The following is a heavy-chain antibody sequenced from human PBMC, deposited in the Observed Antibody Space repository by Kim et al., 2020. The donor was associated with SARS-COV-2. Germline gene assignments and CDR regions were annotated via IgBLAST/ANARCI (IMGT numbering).Heavy chain of an antibody. D-gene: IGHD3-3*01. CDR2: ISSNGGST. J-gene: IGHJ6*02. Sequence: GGSLRLSCAASGFTFSSYAMHWVRQAPGKGLEYVSAISSNGGSTYYANSVKGRFTISRDNSKNTLYLQMGSLRAEDMAVYYCARASTYYDFWSGYSEYGMDVWGQGTTVTVSS. CDR1: GFTFSSYA. CDR3: ARASTYYDFWSGYSEYGMDV. V-gene: IGHV3-64*01.